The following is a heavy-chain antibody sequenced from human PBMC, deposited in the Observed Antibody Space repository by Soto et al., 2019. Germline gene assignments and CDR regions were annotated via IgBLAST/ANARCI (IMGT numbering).Heavy chain of an antibody. D-gene: IGHD3-16*01. Sequence: GGSLRLSCAASGFIFSRSSMSWVRQAPGKGLEWVSAISGSGGQTYYADSVKGRFTISRDNSRNTVYLQMNNLGAEDTAVYFCVKERSCAIIKSTSYFDYWGQGTLVTVSS. V-gene: IGHV3-23*01. CDR1: GFIFSRSS. J-gene: IGHJ4*02. CDR2: ISGSGGQT. CDR3: VKERSCAIIKSTSYFDY.